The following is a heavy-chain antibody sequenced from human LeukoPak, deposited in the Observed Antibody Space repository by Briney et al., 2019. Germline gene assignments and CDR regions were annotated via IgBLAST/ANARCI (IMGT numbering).Heavy chain of an antibody. V-gene: IGHV4-38-2*02. CDR3: ARETPGYSSGADWEP. Sequence: PSETLSLTCAVSGYSLSSGYYWGWIRQPPGKRLEWIGSIYHSGSTYYNPSLKSRVTISVDTSKNQFSLKLSSVTAADTAVYYCARETPGYSSGADWEPWGQGTLVTVSS. J-gene: IGHJ5*02. CDR2: IYHSGST. D-gene: IGHD6-19*01. CDR1: GYSLSSGYY.